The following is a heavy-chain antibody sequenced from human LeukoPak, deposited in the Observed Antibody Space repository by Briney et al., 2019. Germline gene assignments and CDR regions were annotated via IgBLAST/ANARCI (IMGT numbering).Heavy chain of an antibody. V-gene: IGHV4-38-2*02. J-gene: IGHJ4*02. CDR2: IYHSGST. Sequence: SETLSLTRTVSGYSISSGYYWGWIRQPPGKGLEWIGSIYHSGSTYYNPSLKSRVTILVDTSKNQFSLKLSSVTAADTAVYYCARADYYDSSGYHNFYYFDYWGQGTLVTVSS. CDR1: GYSISSGYY. CDR3: ARADYYDSSGYHNFYYFDY. D-gene: IGHD3-22*01.